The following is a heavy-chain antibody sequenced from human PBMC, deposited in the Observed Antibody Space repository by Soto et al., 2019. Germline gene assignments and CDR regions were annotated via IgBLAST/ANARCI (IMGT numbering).Heavy chain of an antibody. J-gene: IGHJ6*03. CDR1: GYTFTSYG. D-gene: IGHD5-12*01. CDR3: ARQGDIRDYDDYYYYMDV. V-gene: IGHV1-18*01. CDR2: IS. Sequence: GASVKVSCKASGYTFTSYGISWVRQAPGRGLEWMGWISGRVTMTTGTSTSTAYMELRSLRSDDTAVYYCARQGDIRDYDDYYYYMDVWGKGTTVTVSS.